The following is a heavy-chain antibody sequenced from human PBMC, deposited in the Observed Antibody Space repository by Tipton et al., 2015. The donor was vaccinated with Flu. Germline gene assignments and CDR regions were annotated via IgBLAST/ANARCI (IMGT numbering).Heavy chain of an antibody. CDR1: GGSISPYY. J-gene: IGHJ4*02. CDR3: ARLDSSSWSHHFDY. D-gene: IGHD6-13*01. CDR2: IYYSGST. Sequence: LRLSCTISGGSISPYYWSWIRQPPGKGLEWIGYIYYSGSTNYNPSFKSRVTISVDTSKNQFSLKLSSVTAADTAVYFCARLDSSSWSHHFDYWGQGTLVTVSS. V-gene: IGHV4-59*08.